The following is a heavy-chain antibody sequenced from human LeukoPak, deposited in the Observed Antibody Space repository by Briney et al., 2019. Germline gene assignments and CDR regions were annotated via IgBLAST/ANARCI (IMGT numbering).Heavy chain of an antibody. D-gene: IGHD6-19*01. CDR1: GFTFSSYW. CDR2: IYSGGST. CDR3: ARERPSVAGFDY. J-gene: IGHJ4*02. Sequence: GGSLRLSCAASGFTFSSYWMHWVRQAPGKGLEWVSVIYSGGSTYYADSVKGRFTISRDNSKNTLYLQMNSLRAEDTAVYYCARERPSVAGFDYWGQGTLVTVSS. V-gene: IGHV3-53*01.